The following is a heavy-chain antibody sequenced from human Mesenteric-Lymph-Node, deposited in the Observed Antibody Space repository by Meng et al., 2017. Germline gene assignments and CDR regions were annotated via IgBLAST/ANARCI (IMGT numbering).Heavy chain of an antibody. V-gene: IGHV4-38-2*02. CDR2: MSNSGST. J-gene: IGHJ4*02. CDR3: ARAVAGTRLDY. Sequence: GSLRLSCTVSGYSISSGYYWGWIRQPAGKGLEYIGRMSNSGSTNYNPSLMSRVTMSLDTPKNQLSLNLTSVTAADTAVYYCARAVAGTRLDYWGQGTRVTVSS. D-gene: IGHD6-19*01. CDR1: GYSISSGYY.